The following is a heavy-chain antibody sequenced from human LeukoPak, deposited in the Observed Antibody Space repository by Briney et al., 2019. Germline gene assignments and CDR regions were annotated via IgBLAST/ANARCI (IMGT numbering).Heavy chain of an antibody. V-gene: IGHV3-30-3*01. J-gene: IGHJ4*02. D-gene: IGHD3-16*01. CDR1: GFTFSSYA. Sequence: SGGSLRLSCAASGFTFSSYAMHWVRQAPGKGLEWVAVISYDGSNKYYADSVKGRFTISRDNSKNTLYLQMNSLRAEDTAVYYCARDLGDYFDYWGQGTLVTVSS. CDR3: ARDLGDYFDY. CDR2: ISYDGSNK.